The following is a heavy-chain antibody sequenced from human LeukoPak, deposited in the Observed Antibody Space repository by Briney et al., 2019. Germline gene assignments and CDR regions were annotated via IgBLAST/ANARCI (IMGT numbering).Heavy chain of an antibody. Sequence: SETLSLTCNVSGASVSSGSYYWSWIRQLPGKELEWIGYIYYSGSTSYNPSLKSRVTISVDTSKNQFSLKLSSVTAADTAVYYCARDHGRYGDYRPGFDPWGQGTLVTVSS. CDR3: ARDHGRYGDYRPGFDP. CDR1: GASVSSGSYY. V-gene: IGHV4-61*01. D-gene: IGHD4-17*01. CDR2: IYYSGST. J-gene: IGHJ5*02.